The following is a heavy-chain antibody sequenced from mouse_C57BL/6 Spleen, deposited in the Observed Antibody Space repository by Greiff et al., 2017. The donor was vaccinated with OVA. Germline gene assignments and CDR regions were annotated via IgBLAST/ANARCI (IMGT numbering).Heavy chain of an antibody. Sequence: VQLQQSGPELVKPGASVKISCKASGYSFTDYNMTWVKQSTGKSLEWIGVINPNSGTTSYNQKFKGKATLTVDQSSSTAYMQLNSLTSEDSAVYYCARGTTVVGAFDYWGQGTTLTVSS. CDR1: GYSFTDYN. CDR2: INPNSGTT. CDR3: ARGTTVVGAFDY. D-gene: IGHD1-1*01. J-gene: IGHJ2*01. V-gene: IGHV1-39*01.